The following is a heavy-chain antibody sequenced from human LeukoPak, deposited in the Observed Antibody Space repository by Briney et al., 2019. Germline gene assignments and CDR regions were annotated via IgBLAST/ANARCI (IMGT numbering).Heavy chain of an antibody. Sequence: GGSLRLSCAASGFTFNRFWMHWVRQAPGKGLVWVSRLISDGSSTNYADSVKGRFTISRDNAKNTLYLQMNSLRAEDTALYYCAREDVDITVATSGAFDIWGQGTMVTVSS. J-gene: IGHJ3*02. D-gene: IGHD6-19*01. CDR1: GFTFNRFW. CDR2: LISDGSST. V-gene: IGHV3-74*01. CDR3: AREDVDITVATSGAFDI.